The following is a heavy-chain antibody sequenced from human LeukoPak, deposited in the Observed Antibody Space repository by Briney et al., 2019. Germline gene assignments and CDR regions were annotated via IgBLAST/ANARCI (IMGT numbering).Heavy chain of an antibody. Sequence: SETLSLTCTVSGGSISSSSYYWGWIRQPPGKGLEWIGSIYYSGSTYYNPSLKSRVTISVDTSKNRFSLKLSSVTAADTAVYYCARDQLGHDYWGQGTLVTVSS. D-gene: IGHD6-13*01. CDR1: GGSISSSSYY. J-gene: IGHJ4*02. V-gene: IGHV4-39*07. CDR3: ARDQLGHDY. CDR2: IYYSGST.